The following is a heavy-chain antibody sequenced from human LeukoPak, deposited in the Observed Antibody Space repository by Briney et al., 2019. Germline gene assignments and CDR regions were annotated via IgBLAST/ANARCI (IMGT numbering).Heavy chain of an antibody. J-gene: IGHJ4*02. CDR3: ARVSSGWFFDY. V-gene: IGHV3-64*01. CDR1: GFTFSSYA. Sequence: GGSLRLSCAASGFTFSSYAMHWVRQAPGKGLEYVSAISSNGGSTYYANSVKGRFTIYRDNSKNTLYLQMGSLRAEDMAVYYCARVSSGWFFDYWGQGTLVTVSS. CDR2: ISSNGGST. D-gene: IGHD6-19*01.